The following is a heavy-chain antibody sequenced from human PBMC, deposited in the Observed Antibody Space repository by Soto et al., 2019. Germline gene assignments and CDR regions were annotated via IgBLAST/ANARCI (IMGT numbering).Heavy chain of an antibody. V-gene: IGHV3-48*03. CDR3: ARDGTTGTANFHYAMDV. J-gene: IGHJ6*02. Sequence: EVQLVESGGGLVRPGGSLRLSCAASGFTLSSYHMDWVRQAPGKGLEWVSYININSDTIHYADSVKGRFTISRDNAKNSLYLQMDSLRAEDTAVYYCARDGTTGTANFHYAMDVWGQGTTVTVSS. CDR1: GFTLSSYH. CDR2: ININSDTI. D-gene: IGHD4-17*01.